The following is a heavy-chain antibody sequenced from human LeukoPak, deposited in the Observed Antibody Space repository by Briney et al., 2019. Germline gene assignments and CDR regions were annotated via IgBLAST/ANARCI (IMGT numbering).Heavy chain of an antibody. CDR2: IIPIFGTA. J-gene: IGHJ4*02. D-gene: IGHD2-15*01. CDR3: ARGKYCSGGRCYGPKWNYFDY. V-gene: IGHV1-69*05. Sequence: TVKVSCKASGGTFSSYAISWVRQAPGQGLEWVGGIIPIFGTANYAQKFQGRVTITTDESTSTAYMELSSLRSEDTAVYYCARGKYCSGGRCYGPKWNYFDYWGQGTLLTVSS. CDR1: GGTFSSYA.